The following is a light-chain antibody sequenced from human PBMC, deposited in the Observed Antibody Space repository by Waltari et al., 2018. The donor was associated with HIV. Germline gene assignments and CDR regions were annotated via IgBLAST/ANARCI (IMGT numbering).Light chain of an antibody. J-gene: IGKJ2*01. CDR2: AAS. V-gene: IGKV1-39*01. Sequence: DIQMTQSPSSLSASVGDRVTITCRASLSISSYLTWYQQKPGKAPKLRIYAASALQSGVPSRFSGSGSGTDFTLTISNLQPEDSATYFCQQSYNIPRTFGQGTQL. CDR3: QQSYNIPRT. CDR1: LSISSY.